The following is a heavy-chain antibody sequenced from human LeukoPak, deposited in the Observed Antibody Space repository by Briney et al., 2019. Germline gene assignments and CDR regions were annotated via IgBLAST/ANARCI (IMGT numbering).Heavy chain of an antibody. Sequence: SETLSLTCTVSGGSISSNYWSWIRQPPGKGLEWIGYIYYSGSTNYNPSLKSRVTISVDTSKNQFSLKLSSVTAADTAVYYCARVLITVVRGVIASGYYYMDVWGKGTTVTVSS. CDR3: ARVLITVVRGVIASGYYYMDV. CDR2: IYYSGST. V-gene: IGHV4-59*01. J-gene: IGHJ6*03. D-gene: IGHD3-10*01. CDR1: GGSISSNY.